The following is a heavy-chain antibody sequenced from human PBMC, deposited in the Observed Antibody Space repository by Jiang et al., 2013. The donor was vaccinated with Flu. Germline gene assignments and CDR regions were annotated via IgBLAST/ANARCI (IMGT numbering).Heavy chain of an antibody. D-gene: IGHD6-19*01. Sequence: GAEVKKPGTKVKISCKVSGCGFIDHAIHWVQRAPGKGLEWMGLVDPEDHETIYAEKFQGRVTITADTSTDTAYMELSSLRSDDTAVYYCARVFSGAVADYYYYGMDVWGQGTT. CDR2: VDPEDHET. V-gene: IGHV1-69-2*01. CDR1: GCGFIDHA. CDR3: ARVFSGAVADYYYYGMDV. J-gene: IGHJ6*02.